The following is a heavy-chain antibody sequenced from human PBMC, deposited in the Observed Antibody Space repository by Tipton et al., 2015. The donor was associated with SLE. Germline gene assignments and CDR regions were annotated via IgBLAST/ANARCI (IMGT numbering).Heavy chain of an antibody. Sequence: QSGAEVKKPGASVEVSCKASGYTFTSYYMHWVRQAPGQGLEWMGRIIPIFGTANYAQKFQGRVTITADESTSTAYMELSSLRSEDTAVYYCARQDTARDYWGQGTLVTVSS. J-gene: IGHJ4*02. CDR3: ARQDTARDY. V-gene: IGHV1-69*13. CDR1: GYTFTSYY. CDR2: IIPIFGTA. D-gene: IGHD5-18*01.